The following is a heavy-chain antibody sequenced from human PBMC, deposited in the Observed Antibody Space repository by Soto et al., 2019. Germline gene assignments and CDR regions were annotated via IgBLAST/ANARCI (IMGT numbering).Heavy chain of an antibody. D-gene: IGHD2-2*01. J-gene: IGHJ6*02. V-gene: IGHV1-18*04. CDR2: ISAYNGNT. CDR3: ARGGDIVVVPGALPPGPNGMDV. CDR1: GYTFTSYG. Sequence: ASVKVSCKASGYTFTSYGISWVRQAPGQGLEWMGWISAYNGNTNYAQKLQGRVTMTTDTSTSTAYMELRSLRSDDTAVYYCARGGDIVVVPGALPPGPNGMDVWGQGTTVTVSS.